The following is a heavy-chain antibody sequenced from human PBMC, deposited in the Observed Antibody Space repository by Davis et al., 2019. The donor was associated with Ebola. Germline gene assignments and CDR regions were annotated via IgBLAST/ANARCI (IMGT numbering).Heavy chain of an antibody. CDR1: GYTFTTYD. Sequence: ASVKVSCKASGYTFTTYDIHWVRQATGQGLEWMGWMNPKTGNTGYAQKFQGRVTMTRDTSITTAYMELSSLTSEDTAVYYCVSYPPSNWNEFDYWGQGTLVTVSS. V-gene: IGHV1-8*01. CDR2: MNPKTGNT. J-gene: IGHJ4*02. CDR3: VSYPPSNWNEFDY. D-gene: IGHD1-20*01.